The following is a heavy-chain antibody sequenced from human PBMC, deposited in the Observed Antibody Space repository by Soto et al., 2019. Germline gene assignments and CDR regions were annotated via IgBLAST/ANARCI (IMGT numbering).Heavy chain of an antibody. J-gene: IGHJ4*02. Sequence: GGSLRLSCAASGFTFSSYWMHWVRQAPGRGLVWVSRINSDGSSTSYADSVKGRFTISRDNAKNTLYLQMNSLRAEDTAVYYFCRAAEEIAARPSYYFDYWGQGTLVTVSS. D-gene: IGHD6-6*01. CDR2: INSDGSST. CDR3: CRAAEEIAARPSYYFDY. CDR1: GFTFSSYW. V-gene: IGHV3-74*01.